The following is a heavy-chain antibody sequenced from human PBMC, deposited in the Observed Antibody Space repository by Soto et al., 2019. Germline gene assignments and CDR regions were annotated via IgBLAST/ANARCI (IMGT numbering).Heavy chain of an antibody. CDR2: GGT. J-gene: IGHJ5*02. V-gene: IGHV1-2*04. CDR3: AREIVEGYCSGGSCHNWFDP. Sequence: GGTNYAQKFQGWVTMTRDTSISTAYMELSRLRSDDTAVYYCAREIVEGYCSGGSCHNWFDPWGQGTLVTVSS. D-gene: IGHD2-15*01.